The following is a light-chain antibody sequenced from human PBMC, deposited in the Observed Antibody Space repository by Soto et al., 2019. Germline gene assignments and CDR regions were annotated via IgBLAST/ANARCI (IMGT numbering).Light chain of an antibody. CDR1: SSDVGSYNR. CDR3: SLYTSSSTP. CDR2: EVS. V-gene: IGLV2-18*01. Sequence: QSALTQPPSVSGSPGQSVTISCTGTSSDVGSYNRVSWYQQPPGTAPKLMIYEVSNRPLGVPDRFSGSKSGNTASLTISGLQAEDEADYYCSLYTSSSTPFGGGTKLTVL. J-gene: IGLJ2*01.